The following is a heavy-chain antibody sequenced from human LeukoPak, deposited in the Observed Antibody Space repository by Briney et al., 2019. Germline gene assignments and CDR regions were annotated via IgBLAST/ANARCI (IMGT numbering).Heavy chain of an antibody. V-gene: IGHV3-30*02. D-gene: IGHD3-10*01. Sequence: GGSLRLSCAASRFTFSSYGMHWVCQAPGKGLEWVAFIRFDGSYNYYADSVKGRFTISRGNSKNTLYLQMNSLRAEDTAMYFCAKGSGNGYGSGPFDYWGQGTLVTVSS. CDR2: IRFDGSYN. CDR1: RFTFSSYG. CDR3: AKGSGNGYGSGPFDY. J-gene: IGHJ4*02.